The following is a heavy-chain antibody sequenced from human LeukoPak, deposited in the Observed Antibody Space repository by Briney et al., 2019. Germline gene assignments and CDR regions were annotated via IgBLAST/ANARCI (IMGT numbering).Heavy chain of an antibody. CDR3: ARSKVTAYSYSGLDV. CDR2: INHSEST. D-gene: IGHD2-21*02. V-gene: IGHV4-34*01. J-gene: IGHJ6*04. Sequence: SETLSLTCGVYGGSFSSGYYWSWIRHSPGKGLEWIGEINHSESTIYSPSLRSRVTISVDTSKKHFSLKLSSVTAADTGLYYCARSKVTAYSYSGLDVWGKGTTVTVSS. CDR1: GGSFSSGYY.